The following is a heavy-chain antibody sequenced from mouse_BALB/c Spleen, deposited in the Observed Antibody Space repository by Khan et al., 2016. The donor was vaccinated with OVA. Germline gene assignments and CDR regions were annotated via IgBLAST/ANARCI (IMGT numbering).Heavy chain of an antibody. CDR3: AREAYRYDEYYFDY. D-gene: IGHD2-14*01. Sequence: DVHLVESGGGSVKPGGSLKLSCAVSGFTFSSYVMSWVRQTPEKRLEWVASISSGGSTYYPDSVKGRFNIFRDNARNILCLQMSSLRSEDMAMYYCAREAYRYDEYYFDYWGQGTTLTVSS. CDR1: GFTFSSYV. CDR2: ISSGGST. V-gene: IGHV5-6-5*01. J-gene: IGHJ2*01.